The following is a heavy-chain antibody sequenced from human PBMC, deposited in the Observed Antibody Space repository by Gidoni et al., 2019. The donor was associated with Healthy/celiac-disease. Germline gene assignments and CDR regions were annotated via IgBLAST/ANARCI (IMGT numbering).Heavy chain of an antibody. D-gene: IGHD5-18*01. CDR3: AREGRETAMAFDY. V-gene: IGHV3-33*01. Sequence: GKGLEWVAVIWYDGSNKYYADSVKGRFTISRDNSKNTLYLQMNSRRAEDTAVYYCAREGRETAMAFDYWGQGTLVTVSS. J-gene: IGHJ4*02. CDR2: IWYDGSNK.